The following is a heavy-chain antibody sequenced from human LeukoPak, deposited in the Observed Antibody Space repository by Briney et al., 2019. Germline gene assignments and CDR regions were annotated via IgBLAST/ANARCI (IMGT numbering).Heavy chain of an antibody. V-gene: IGHV3-74*01. CDR3: ARDLLYSSSWYGGGDY. CDR1: GFTFSSYW. J-gene: IGHJ4*02. Sequence: GGSLRLSCAASGFTFSSYWMHWVRQAPGKGLVWVSRTNSDGSSTRYADSVKGRFTTSRDNSKNTLYLQMNSLRAEDTAVYYCARDLLYSSSWYGGGDYWGQGTLVTVSS. CDR2: TNSDGSST. D-gene: IGHD6-13*01.